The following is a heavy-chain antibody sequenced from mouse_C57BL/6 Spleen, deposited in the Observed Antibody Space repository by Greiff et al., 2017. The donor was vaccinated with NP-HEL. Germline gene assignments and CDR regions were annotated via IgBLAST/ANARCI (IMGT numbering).Heavy chain of an antibody. J-gene: IGHJ1*03. CDR2: INPNNGGT. CDR1: GYTFTDYN. Sequence: EVQLQQSGPELVKPGASVKIPCKASGYTFTDYNMDWVKQSHGKSLEWIGDINPNNGGTIYNQKFKGKATLTVDKSSSTAYMELRSLTSEDTAVYYCARKGYDDGYYRTYWYFDVWGTGTTVTVSS. D-gene: IGHD2-3*01. CDR3: ARKGYDDGYYRTYWYFDV. V-gene: IGHV1-18*01.